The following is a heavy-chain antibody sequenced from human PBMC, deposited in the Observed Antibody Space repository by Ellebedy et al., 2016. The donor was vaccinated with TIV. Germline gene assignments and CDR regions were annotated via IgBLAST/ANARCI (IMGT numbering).Heavy chain of an antibody. Sequence: SETLSLXXTVSGDSINNYYWSWVRQPAGKGLEWIGRMYSDGSPNYNPSLKSRVTMSVDTSENQFSLRLSSVTAADTAVYYCARDGYYYESSGRPANYYYGLDVWGQGTTVTVSS. CDR3: ARDGYYYESSGRPANYYYGLDV. D-gene: IGHD3-22*01. CDR1: GDSINNYY. V-gene: IGHV4-4*07. CDR2: MYSDGSP. J-gene: IGHJ6*02.